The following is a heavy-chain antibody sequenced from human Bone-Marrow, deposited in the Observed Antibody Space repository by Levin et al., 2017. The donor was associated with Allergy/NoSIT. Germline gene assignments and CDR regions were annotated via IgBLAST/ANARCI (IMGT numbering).Heavy chain of an antibody. CDR3: ARGGTSSNDY. CDR1: GYTFSDYY. Sequence: ASVKVSCTVSGYTFSDYYMHWMRQAPGQGLEWMGWINPKRGDANTAQKFEGRVVLTRDTSISTAYMEVRRLRSDDTALYYCARGGTSSNDYWGQGTVVTVPS. CDR2: INPKRGDA. D-gene: IGHD6-13*01. V-gene: IGHV1-2*02. J-gene: IGHJ4*02.